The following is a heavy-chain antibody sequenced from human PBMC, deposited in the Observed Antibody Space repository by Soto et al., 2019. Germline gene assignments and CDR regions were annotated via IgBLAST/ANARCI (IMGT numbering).Heavy chain of an antibody. J-gene: IGHJ6*02. CDR1: GFTLSNYA. CDR3: ARIKLVDFFFINVDVYDMDV. D-gene: IGHD2-15*01. V-gene: IGHV3-21*01. CDR2: ISSDSRYI. Sequence: GGSLRLSCAASGFTLSNYAVNWVRQAPGKGLEWVSYISSDSRYIYLGDSGKGRFTISRDNARNSVYLQMNSLRDEDTAVYYWARIKLVDFFFINVDVYDMDVWGQGTPVTVSS.